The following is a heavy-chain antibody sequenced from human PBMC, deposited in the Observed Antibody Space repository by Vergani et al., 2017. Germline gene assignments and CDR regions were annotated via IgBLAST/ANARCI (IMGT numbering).Heavy chain of an antibody. J-gene: IGHJ4*02. CDR1: GYSFTSYW. D-gene: IGHD3-22*01. CDR2: IDPRDSYT. V-gene: IGHV5-10-1*03. Sequence: EVQLVQSGAEVKKPGESLRISCKGSGYSFTSYWISCVRQMPGKGLVWMGRIDPRDSYTNYSPSFQGHVTISADKSISTAYLQWSSLKASDTAMYYCARRAYYYDSSGYYFDYFDYWGQGTLVTVSS. CDR3: ARRAYYYDSSGYYFDYFDY.